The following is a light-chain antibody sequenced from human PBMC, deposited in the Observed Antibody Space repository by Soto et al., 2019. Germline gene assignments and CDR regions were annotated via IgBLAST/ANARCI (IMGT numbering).Light chain of an antibody. J-gene: IGKJ1*01. CDR3: QRGFSRPRT. V-gene: IGKV1-39*01. CDR2: TTS. CDR1: QSIRSD. Sequence: DIQMTQSPSSLSASVGDRVTITCRASQSIRSDLNWYQQRPGKAPKLLIYTTSNLESGVPSRFSGSGSGTDFTLTISNLQPEDFATYFCQRGFSRPRTFGLGTKVDIK.